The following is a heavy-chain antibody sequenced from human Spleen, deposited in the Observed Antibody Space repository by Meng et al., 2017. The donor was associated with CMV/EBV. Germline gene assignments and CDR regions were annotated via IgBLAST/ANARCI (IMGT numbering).Heavy chain of an antibody. J-gene: IGHJ4*02. CDR1: GGSIGTRY. CDR3: ARASRTGSYYDY. D-gene: IGHD2-8*02. Sequence: SETLSLTCSISGGSIGTRYWNWIRQSPEKGLEWIGHFYCSGGTKYNPSLTSRLTISVDTSKNHFSLRLTSVTAADTAVYYCARASRTGSYYDYWGPGTLVTVSS. V-gene: IGHV4-59*11. CDR2: FYCSGGT.